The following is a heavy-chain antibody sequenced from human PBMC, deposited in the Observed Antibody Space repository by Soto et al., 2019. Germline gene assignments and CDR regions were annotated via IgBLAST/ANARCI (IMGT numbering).Heavy chain of an antibody. CDR3: ARGPIVAVTAMRHRIRSRFDP. CDR1: GGSFSGYY. Sequence: SETLSLTCAVDGGSFSGYYWSWIRQPPGKGLEWTGEINHSGSTNYNPSLKSRVTISVDTSKNEFSLKLSSVTAADTGVYYCARGPIVAVTAMRHRIRSRFDPWGQGTLVTVSS. J-gene: IGHJ5*02. CDR2: INHSGST. D-gene: IGHD2-21*02. V-gene: IGHV4-34*01.